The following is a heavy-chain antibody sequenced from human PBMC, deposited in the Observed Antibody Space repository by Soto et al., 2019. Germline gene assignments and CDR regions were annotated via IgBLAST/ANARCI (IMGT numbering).Heavy chain of an antibody. CDR2: IYYSGST. CDR3: ARDPRWSYDRSGSYFDS. D-gene: IGHD3-22*01. CDR1: GGSISSSSYY. Sequence: SETLSLTCTVSGGSISSSSYYWGWIRQPPGKGLEWIGSIYYSGSTYYNPSLKSRVTISVDTSKNQFSLKLSSVTAADTAVYYCARDPRWSYDRSGSYFDSWGQGTLVTVS. V-gene: IGHV4-39*07. J-gene: IGHJ4*02.